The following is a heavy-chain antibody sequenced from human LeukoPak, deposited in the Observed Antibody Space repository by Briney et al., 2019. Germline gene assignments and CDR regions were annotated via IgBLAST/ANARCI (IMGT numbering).Heavy chain of an antibody. V-gene: IGHV4-61*01. CDR3: ARESPYCSGGSCLFDY. J-gene: IGHJ4*02. CDR2: IYYSGST. Sequence: SETPSLTCTVSGGSVSSGSYYWSWLRQPPGKGLEWIGHIYYSGSTNYNPSLKSRVTISVDTSKNRFSLKLSSVTAADTAVYYCARESPYCSGGSCLFDYWGQGTLVTVSS. CDR1: GGSVSSGSYY. D-gene: IGHD2-15*01.